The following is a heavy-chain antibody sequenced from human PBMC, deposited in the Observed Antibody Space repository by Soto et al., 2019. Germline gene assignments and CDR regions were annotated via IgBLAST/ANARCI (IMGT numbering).Heavy chain of an antibody. CDR3: ARGLCPDY. CDR1: GGSFSGYY. Sequence: PSETLSLTCADHGGSFSGYYWSWIRQPPGKGLEWIGEINHSGSTNYNPSLKSRVTISVDTSKNQFSLKLSSVTAADTAVYYCARGLCPDYWGQGTLVTVSS. CDR2: INHSGST. J-gene: IGHJ4*02. V-gene: IGHV4-34*01.